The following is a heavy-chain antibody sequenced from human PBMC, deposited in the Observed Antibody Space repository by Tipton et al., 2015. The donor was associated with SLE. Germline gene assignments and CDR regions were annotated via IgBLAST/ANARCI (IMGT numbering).Heavy chain of an antibody. CDR1: DGSISSDY. CDR2: IHYSGNA. J-gene: IGHJ4*02. Sequence: TLSLTCTVSDGSISSDYWSWIREPPGKGLEWIGYIHYSGNAIYNPSLKSRVTISVDTSKNQFSLRLSSVTAADTAVYYCAGEWTTAMARGVDCWGQGTLVTVSS. V-gene: IGHV4-59*01. CDR3: AGEWTTAMARGVDC. D-gene: IGHD5-18*01.